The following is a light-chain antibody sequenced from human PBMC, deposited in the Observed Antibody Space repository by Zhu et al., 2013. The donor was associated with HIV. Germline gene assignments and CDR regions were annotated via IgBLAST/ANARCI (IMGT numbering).Light chain of an antibody. J-gene: IGKJ4*01. Sequence: DIVLTQSPGTLSLSPGDTATLSCRASQFVGSSTFLAWYQQKRGQAPRLLIYDASSRATGIPDRFRGSGSGTDFTLTISRLEPEDFAVYFCQQYGSSPLTFGGGTKVEIK. CDR3: QQYGSSPLT. CDR2: DAS. CDR1: QFVGSSTF. V-gene: IGKV3-20*01.